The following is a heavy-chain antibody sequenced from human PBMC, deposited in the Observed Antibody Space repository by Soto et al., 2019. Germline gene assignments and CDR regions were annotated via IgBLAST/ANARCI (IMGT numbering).Heavy chain of an antibody. J-gene: IGHJ6*02. Sequence: LSLSCAASGFTFSSYGMHWVRQAPGKGLERVAVIWYDGSNKYYADSVKGRFTISRDNSKNTLYLQMNSLRAEDTAVYYCASERITSFGAARPHYYYGMDVWGQGTTVTVSS. CDR1: GFTFSSYG. V-gene: IGHV3-33*01. CDR2: IWYDGSNK. D-gene: IGHD3-3*01. CDR3: ASERITSFGAARPHYYYGMDV.